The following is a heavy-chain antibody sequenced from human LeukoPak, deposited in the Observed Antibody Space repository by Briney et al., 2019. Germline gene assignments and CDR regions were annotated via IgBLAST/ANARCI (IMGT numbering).Heavy chain of an antibody. D-gene: IGHD2-21*02. CDR2: IISSSSYI. J-gene: IGHJ4*02. V-gene: IGHV3-21*01. CDR1: GFTFSSYS. CDR3: ARDRRHIVVVTALDY. Sequence: PGGPLTLSCAASGFTFSSYSMNWLRQAPGKGLEGVSSIISSSSYIYYADSVKGLFTISRDNAKNSLYLQMNSLRAEDTAVYYCARDRRHIVVVTALDYWGQGTLVTVSS.